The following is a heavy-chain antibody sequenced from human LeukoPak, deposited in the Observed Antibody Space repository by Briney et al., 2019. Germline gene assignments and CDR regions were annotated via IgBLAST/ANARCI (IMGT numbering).Heavy chain of an antibody. Sequence: SVKVSCKASGFTFTSYDISWVRQAPGQGLEWMGGIIPIFSTANYAQKFQGRVTITADESTSTAYMELSSLRSEDTAVYYCARGRDDSSDYYYGSYDYWGQGTLVTVSS. CDR1: GFTFTSYD. CDR2: IIPIFSTA. J-gene: IGHJ4*02. V-gene: IGHV1-69*13. D-gene: IGHD3-22*01. CDR3: ARGRDDSSDYYYGSYDY.